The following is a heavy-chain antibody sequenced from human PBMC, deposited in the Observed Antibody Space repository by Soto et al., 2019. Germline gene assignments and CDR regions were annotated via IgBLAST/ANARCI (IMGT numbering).Heavy chain of an antibody. CDR2: INPTDGKS. V-gene: IGHV1-46*02. Sequence: QVQLVQSGAEMKEPGASLKVSCKASGYTFNEYYIHWVRQAPGQGLEWMAIINPTDGKSTHAQKFQDRVTLTSDSSTSTLYMELRSLRAEDTAVYYCTRGGCVSGTCPGTLFEFWGQGALVAVSS. CDR3: TRGGCVSGTCPGTLFEF. CDR1: GYTFNEYY. D-gene: IGHD1-26*01. J-gene: IGHJ4*02.